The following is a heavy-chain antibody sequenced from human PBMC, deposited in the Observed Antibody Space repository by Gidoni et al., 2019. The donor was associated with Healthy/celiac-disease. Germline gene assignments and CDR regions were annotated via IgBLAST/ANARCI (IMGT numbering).Heavy chain of an antibody. CDR3: TTEGFLVVVPAAPFDY. D-gene: IGHD2-2*01. V-gene: IGHV3-15*01. CDR1: GFTFSNAW. J-gene: IGHJ4*02. Sequence: EVQLVESGGGLVKPGGSLRLYCAASGFTFSNAWMSWVRQAPGKGLEWVGRIKSKTDGVTTDYAAPVKGRFTISRDDSKNTLYLKMNSLKTEDTAVYYCTTEGFLVVVPAAPFDYWGQGTLVTVSS. CDR2: IKSKTDGVTT.